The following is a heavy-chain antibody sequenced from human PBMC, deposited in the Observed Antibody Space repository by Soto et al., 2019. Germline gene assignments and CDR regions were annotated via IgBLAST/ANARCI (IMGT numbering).Heavy chain of an antibody. V-gene: IGHV1-3*01. CDR3: ARDGYSVGFNWFDP. CDR2: INAGNGNT. CDR1: GYTFTNHA. D-gene: IGHD1-26*01. J-gene: IGHJ5*02. Sequence: QVPLVQSGAEVKKPGASVKISCKASGYTFTNHAIHWVRQAPGQGLEWMGWINAGNGNTKYSQKFQDRVTINTDTSASTAYMELSSLRSEDTAVYYCARDGYSVGFNWFDPWGQGTLVIVSS.